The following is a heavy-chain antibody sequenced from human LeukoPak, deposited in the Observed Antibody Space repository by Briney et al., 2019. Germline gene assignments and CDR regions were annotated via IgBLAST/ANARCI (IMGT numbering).Heavy chain of an antibody. V-gene: IGHV3-30*18. CDR3: AKDGIFRVVLDYFDY. CDR2: ISYDESNK. D-gene: IGHD3-3*02. Sequence: GGSLRLSCAPSGFTLSSYGMHWVRQAPGKWLEWVEVISYDESNKYYADSVKGRFTSSRDNSKNPLYLQMNSLRAEDTAVYYCAKDGIFRVVLDYFDYWGQGTLVTVSS. CDR1: GFTLSSYG. J-gene: IGHJ4*02.